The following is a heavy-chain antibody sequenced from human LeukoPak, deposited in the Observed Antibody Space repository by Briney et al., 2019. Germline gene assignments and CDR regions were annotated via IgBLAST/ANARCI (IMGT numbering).Heavy chain of an antibody. J-gene: IGHJ6*03. D-gene: IGHD3-3*01. CDR1: GYSFTSYW. Sequence: GESLKISCKGSGYSFTSYWIGWVRQMPGKGLEWMGIIYPGDSDTRYSPSFQGQVTISADKSISTAYLQWSSLKASDTAMYYCAAIILRGTWGYYYMDVWGKGTTVTVSS. V-gene: IGHV5-51*01. CDR2: IYPGDSDT. CDR3: AAIILRGTWGYYYMDV.